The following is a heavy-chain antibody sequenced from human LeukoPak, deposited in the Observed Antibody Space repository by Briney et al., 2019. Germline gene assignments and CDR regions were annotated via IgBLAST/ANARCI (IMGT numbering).Heavy chain of an antibody. V-gene: IGHV3-21*01. CDR2: ISTSSSYI. CDR3: AELGITMIGGV. CDR1: GFTFSSYS. Sequence: GGSLRLSCAASGFTFSSYSMNWVRQAPGKGLEWVSSISTSSSYIYYADSVKGRFTISRDNAKNSLYLQMNSLRAEDTAIYYCAELGITMIGGVWGKGTTVTISS. J-gene: IGHJ6*04. D-gene: IGHD3-10*02.